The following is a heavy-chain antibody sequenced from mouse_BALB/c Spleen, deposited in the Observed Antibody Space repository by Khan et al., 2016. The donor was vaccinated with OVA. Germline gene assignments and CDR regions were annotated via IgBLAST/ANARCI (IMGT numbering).Heavy chain of an antibody. J-gene: IGHJ2*01. CDR3: GRVGDK. V-gene: IGHV2-9*02. CDR2: IWIGGST. Sequence: VQLVESGPGLVAPSQSLSISCTVSGLSLTSYGVHWVRQPQGKGLEWMGVIWIGGSTNYKSARMSRMSISNNTSKSQVCLKRNSLQADATAVYCCGRVGDKGGKGTTLTVSS. D-gene: IGHD1-3*01. CDR1: GLSLTSYG.